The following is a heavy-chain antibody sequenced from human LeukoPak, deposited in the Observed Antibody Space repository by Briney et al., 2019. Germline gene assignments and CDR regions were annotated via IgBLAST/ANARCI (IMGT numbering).Heavy chain of an antibody. CDR2: ISSGSSYI. CDR3: AKDSGSYFGGGYFDY. CDR1: GFTFSSYS. Sequence: GGSLRLSCAASGFTFSSYSMNWVRQAPGKGLEWVSSISSGSSYIYYADSVKGRFTISRDNSKNTLYLQMNSLRAEDTAVYYCAKDSGSYFGGGYFDYWGQGTLVTVSS. D-gene: IGHD1-26*01. V-gene: IGHV3-21*01. J-gene: IGHJ4*02.